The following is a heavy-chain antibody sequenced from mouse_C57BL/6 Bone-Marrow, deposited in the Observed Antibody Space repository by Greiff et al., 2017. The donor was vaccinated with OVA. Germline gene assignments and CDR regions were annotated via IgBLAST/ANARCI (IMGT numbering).Heavy chain of an antibody. J-gene: IGHJ2*01. CDR2: INPSSGYT. CDR3: ARGRGLYYFDY. V-gene: IGHV1-4*01. Sequence: QVQLQQSGAELARPGASVKMSCKASGYTFTSYTMHWVKQRPGQGLEWIGYINPSSGYTKYNQKFKDKATLTADKSSSTAYMQRSSLTSEDSAVYYCARGRGLYYFDYWGQGTTLTVSS. CDR1: GYTFTSYT. D-gene: IGHD3-1*01.